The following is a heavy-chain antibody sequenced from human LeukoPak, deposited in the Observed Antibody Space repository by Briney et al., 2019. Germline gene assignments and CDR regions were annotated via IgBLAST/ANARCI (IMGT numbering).Heavy chain of an antibody. CDR2: ISSSSIYI. CDR3: ATDSGYLLRCGD. CDR1: GFTFSSYS. Sequence: GGSLRLSCAASGFTFSSYSMNWVRKAPGKGLEWVSSISSSSIYIYYADSVKGRFTISRDNAKNSLYLQMNSLRAEDTAVYYCATDSGYLLRCGDWGQGTLVTVSS. J-gene: IGHJ4*02. D-gene: IGHD5-12*01. V-gene: IGHV3-21*01.